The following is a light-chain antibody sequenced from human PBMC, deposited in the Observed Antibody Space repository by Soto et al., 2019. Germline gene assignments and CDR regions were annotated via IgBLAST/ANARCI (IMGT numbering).Light chain of an antibody. CDR1: SSNIGSNT. J-gene: IGLJ1*01. Sequence: QSVLTQPPSASGTPGQRVTISCSGSSSNIGSNTVNWYQQLPGTAPKLLTYSNNQRPSGVPDRFSGSKSGTSASLAISRLQSEDEADYYCAAWDDSLNGYVFGTGTKVTVL. CDR2: SNN. CDR3: AAWDDSLNGYV. V-gene: IGLV1-44*01.